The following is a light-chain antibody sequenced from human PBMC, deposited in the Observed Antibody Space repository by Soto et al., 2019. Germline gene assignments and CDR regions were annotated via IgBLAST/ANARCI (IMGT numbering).Light chain of an antibody. Sequence: DIQMTQSPSSLFASVGERVSITCRASQSISSYLNWSQQKAGKAPKFLIYAASSLQSGVPSRFSGSVSGTDFPLTISSLQPEAFATYYCQQSYSTLTWTFGQGTKVDIK. CDR1: QSISSY. V-gene: IGKV1-39*01. CDR3: QQSYSTLTWT. J-gene: IGKJ1*01. CDR2: AAS.